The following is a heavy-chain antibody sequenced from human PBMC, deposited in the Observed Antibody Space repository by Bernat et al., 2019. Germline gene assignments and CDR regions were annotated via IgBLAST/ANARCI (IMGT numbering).Heavy chain of an antibody. Sequence: EVQLVESGGGLVQPGGSLRLSCAASGFTFRSYWMSWVRQAPGKGLEWVANIKQDGSEKYCVDSVKGRFTISRDNAKNSLYPQMNNLRAEDTAVYYCASAPMTTVTTSSLDYMDVWGKGTTVTVSS. J-gene: IGHJ6*03. D-gene: IGHD4-11*01. V-gene: IGHV3-7*03. CDR3: ASAPMTTVTTSSLDYMDV. CDR1: GFTFRSYW. CDR2: IKQDGSEK.